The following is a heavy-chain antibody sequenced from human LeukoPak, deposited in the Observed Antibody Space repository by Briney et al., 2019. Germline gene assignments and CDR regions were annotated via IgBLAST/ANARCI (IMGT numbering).Heavy chain of an antibody. Sequence: ASVKVSCTASGYTFTSYDINWVRQATGQGLEWMGWMNPNSGNTGYAQKFQGRVTITRNTSISTAYMELSSLRSEDTAVYYCARLRAYYDFWSGYYGRDYYYMDVWGKGTTVTVSS. CDR1: GYTFTSYD. CDR3: ARLRAYYDFWSGYYGRDYYYMDV. D-gene: IGHD3-3*01. J-gene: IGHJ6*03. V-gene: IGHV1-8*03. CDR2: MNPNSGNT.